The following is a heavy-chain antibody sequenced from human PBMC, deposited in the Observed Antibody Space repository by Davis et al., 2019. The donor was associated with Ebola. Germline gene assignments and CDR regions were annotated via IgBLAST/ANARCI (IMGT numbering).Heavy chain of an antibody. D-gene: IGHD5-24*01. Sequence: ASVKVSCKVSGYTFTTFHMHWVRQAPGQGLEWMGIINPSGGSTTYAQKFQGRVTMTRDTSTSAVYMELSSLRSEDTAVYYCARGGRWLVILPDHWGQGTLVTVSP. CDR2: INPSGGST. J-gene: IGHJ4*02. CDR1: GYTFTTFH. CDR3: ARGGRWLVILPDH. V-gene: IGHV1-46*03.